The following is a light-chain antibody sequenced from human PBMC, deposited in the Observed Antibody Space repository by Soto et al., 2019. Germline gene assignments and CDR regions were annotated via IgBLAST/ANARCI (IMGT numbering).Light chain of an antibody. CDR2: WAS. J-gene: IGKJ4*01. Sequence: DIVMAHSPYSLAVSLGERATINCKSSQSVLYSSNNKNYLAWYQQKPGQPPKLLIYWASTRESGVPDRFSGGGSGTDFTLTISSLQAEDVAVYYCQQYYTTPLTFGGGTKVDI. CDR3: QQYYTTPLT. V-gene: IGKV4-1*01. CDR1: QSVLYSSNNKNY.